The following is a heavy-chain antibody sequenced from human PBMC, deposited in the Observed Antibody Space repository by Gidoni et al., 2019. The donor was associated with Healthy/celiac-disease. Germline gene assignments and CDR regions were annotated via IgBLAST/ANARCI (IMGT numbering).Heavy chain of an antibody. D-gene: IGHD3-10*01. J-gene: IGHJ5*02. CDR2: IYYSGST. V-gene: IGHV4-59*01. Sequence: QLQLQESGSGLVRPSETLSLTCTVSRGSISSYYWSWIRQPPGKGLEWIGYIYYSGSTNYNPSLKGRVTISVDTSKNQFSLKLSSVTAADTAVYYCARLEVGSGSYWWFDPWGQGTLVTVSS. CDR3: ARLEVGSGSYWWFDP. CDR1: RGSISSYY.